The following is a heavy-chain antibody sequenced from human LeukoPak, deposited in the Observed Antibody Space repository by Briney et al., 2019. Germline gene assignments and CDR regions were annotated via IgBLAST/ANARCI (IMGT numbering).Heavy chain of an antibody. V-gene: IGHV3-33*06. Sequence: GGSLRLSCAASGFTFSSYGMHWVRQAPGKGLERVAVIWYDGSNKYYADSVKGRFTISRDNSKNTLYLQMNSLRAEDTAVYYCAKGGYYDSSGPRAFDIWGQGTMVTVSS. D-gene: IGHD3-22*01. CDR1: GFTFSSYG. CDR3: AKGGYYDSSGPRAFDI. J-gene: IGHJ3*02. CDR2: IWYDGSNK.